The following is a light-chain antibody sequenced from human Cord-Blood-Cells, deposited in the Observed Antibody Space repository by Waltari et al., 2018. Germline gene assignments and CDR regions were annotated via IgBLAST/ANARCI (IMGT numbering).Light chain of an antibody. Sequence: QSALTQPASVSGSPGQSITISCTGTSSDVGSYNLVSWYQQHPGNAPKLMIYEGSKPPSGVSNRFSGSKSGTAASLPISGLQAEDESDYYCCSYAGSSTVFGTGTKVTVL. CDR1: SSDVGSYNL. V-gene: IGLV2-23*03. CDR3: CSYAGSSTV. CDR2: EGS. J-gene: IGLJ1*01.